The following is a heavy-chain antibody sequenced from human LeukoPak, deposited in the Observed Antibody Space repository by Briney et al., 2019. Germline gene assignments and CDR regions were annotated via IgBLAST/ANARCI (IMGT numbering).Heavy chain of an antibody. J-gene: IGHJ4*02. CDR3: ARVGDGYSAFDY. D-gene: IGHD5-24*01. V-gene: IGHV3-53*01. Sequence: TVGSLRLSCAASGFTVSSNYMSWVRQALGKGLEWVSVIYSGGSTYYADSVKGRFTISRDNSKNTLYLQMNSLRAEDTAVYYCARVGDGYSAFDYWGQGTLVTVSS. CDR1: GFTVSSNY. CDR2: IYSGGST.